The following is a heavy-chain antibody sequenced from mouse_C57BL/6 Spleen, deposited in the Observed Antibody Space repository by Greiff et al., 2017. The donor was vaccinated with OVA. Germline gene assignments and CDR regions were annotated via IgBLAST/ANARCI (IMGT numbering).Heavy chain of an antibody. CDR1: GYTFTSYW. D-gene: IGHD2-1*01. Sequence: QVHVKQPGTELVKPGASVKLSCKASGYTFTSYWMHWVKQRPGQGLEWIGNINPSNGGTNYNEKFKSKATLTVDKSSSTAYMQLSSLTSEDSAVYYCERTIYYGNYGFAYWGQGTLVTVSA. CDR2: INPSNGGT. CDR3: ERTIYYGNYGFAY. V-gene: IGHV1-53*01. J-gene: IGHJ3*01.